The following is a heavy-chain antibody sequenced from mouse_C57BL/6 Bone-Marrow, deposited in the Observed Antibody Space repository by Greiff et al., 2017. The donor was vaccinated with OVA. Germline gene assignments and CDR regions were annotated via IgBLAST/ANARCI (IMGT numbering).Heavy chain of an antibody. CDR2: IHPNSGST. V-gene: IGHV1-64*01. D-gene: IGHD2-12*01. J-gene: IGHJ1*03. CDR1: GYTFTSYW. CDR3: ARSVLPLYWYFDV. Sequence: VQLQQPGAELVKPGASVKLSCKASGYTFTSYWMHWVKQRPGQGLEWIGMIHPNSGSTNYNEKFKSKATLTVDKSSSTAYMQLSSLTSEDSAVYCCARSVLPLYWYFDVWGTGTTVTVSS.